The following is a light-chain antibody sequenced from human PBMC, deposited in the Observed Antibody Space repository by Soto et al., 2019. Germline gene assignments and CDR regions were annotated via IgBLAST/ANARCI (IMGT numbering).Light chain of an antibody. CDR2: EVS. CDR3: SSFTSINSVV. CDR1: SSDVGGYNY. V-gene: IGLV2-14*01. J-gene: IGLJ2*01. Sequence: QSALTQPASVSASPGQSITISCTGTSSDVGGYNYVSWYQQHPGKAPKLMIYEVSNRPSGVSNRFSGFKSGNTASLIISGLQAEDEADYYCSSFTSINSVVFGGGTKLTVL.